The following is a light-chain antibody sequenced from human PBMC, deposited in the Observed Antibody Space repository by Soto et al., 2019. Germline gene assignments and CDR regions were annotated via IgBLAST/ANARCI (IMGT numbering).Light chain of an antibody. Sequence: EIVMTQPPATLSVSPGERATLSCRASQSVSSNLAWYQQKPGQAPRLLIYGASTRATGIPARFSGSGSGTEFTLTISSLQSEDFAVYYCQQLSSSPLTFGGGTKVDIK. J-gene: IGKJ4*01. CDR1: QSVSSN. CDR2: GAS. CDR3: QQLSSSPLT. V-gene: IGKV3-15*01.